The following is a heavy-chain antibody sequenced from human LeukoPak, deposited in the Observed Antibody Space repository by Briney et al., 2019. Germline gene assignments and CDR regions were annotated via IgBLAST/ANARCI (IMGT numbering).Heavy chain of an antibody. J-gene: IGHJ4*02. Sequence: PSETLSFTCTVSGGSISSGGYYGSWIRQHPGKGLEWIGYIYYSGSTYYNPSLKSRVTISVDTSKNQFSLKLSSVTAADTAVYYCSRGSGDDWNVYFDYWGQGTLVTVSS. CDR2: IYYSGST. CDR3: SRGSGDDWNVYFDY. D-gene: IGHD5-12*01. CDR1: GGSISSGGYY. V-gene: IGHV4-31*03.